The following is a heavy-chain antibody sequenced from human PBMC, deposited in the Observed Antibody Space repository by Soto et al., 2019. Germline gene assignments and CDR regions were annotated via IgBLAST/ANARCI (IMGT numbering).Heavy chain of an antibody. Sequence: PGESLKISFKTSGYSFASYWIGWVRQMPGKGLEWMGIIYPGDSDTRYNPSLEGQVTISADKSISTVLLQWSSLKASDTAIYYCARQGSSSSISWFDPWGQGTLVTVSS. CDR3: ARQGSSSSISWFDP. V-gene: IGHV5-51*01. D-gene: IGHD6-6*01. CDR1: GYSFASYW. J-gene: IGHJ5*02. CDR2: IYPGDSDT.